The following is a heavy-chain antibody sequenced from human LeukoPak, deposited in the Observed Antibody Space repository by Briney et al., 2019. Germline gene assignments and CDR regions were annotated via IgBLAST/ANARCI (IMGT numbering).Heavy chain of an antibody. D-gene: IGHD6-13*01. CDR1: GYTFTGYY. CDR2: INPNSGGT. V-gene: IGHV1-2*02. J-gene: IGHJ4*02. CDR3: ARTRSSSWSAPVVY. Sequence: ASVKVSCKAYGYTFTGYYMHWVRQAPGQGLEWMGWINPNSGGTNYAQKFQGRVTMTRDTSISTAYMELSRLRSDDTAVYYCARTRSSSWSAPVVYWGQGTLVTVSS.